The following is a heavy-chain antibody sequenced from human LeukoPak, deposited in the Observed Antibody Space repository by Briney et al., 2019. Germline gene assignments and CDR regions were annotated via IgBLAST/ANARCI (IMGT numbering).Heavy chain of an antibody. Sequence: GASVKVSCKASGYTFTSYAISWVRQAPGQGLEWVGWINSYNGNTNYVQKLQGRVTVTTDTSTSTAYMELRSLRSDDTAVYYCARDVNDNIGSSDYWGQGTLVTVSS. V-gene: IGHV1-18*01. CDR1: GYTFTSYA. CDR3: ARDVNDNIGSSDY. CDR2: INSYNGNT. D-gene: IGHD3-22*01. J-gene: IGHJ4*02.